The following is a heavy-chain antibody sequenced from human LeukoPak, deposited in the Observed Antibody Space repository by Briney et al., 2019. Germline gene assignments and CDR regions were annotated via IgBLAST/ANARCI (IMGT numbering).Heavy chain of an antibody. J-gene: IGHJ4*02. D-gene: IGHD6-25*01. V-gene: IGHV4-4*07. CDR1: SDSISTHS. CDR3: ARGSQRNGGYFDY. CDR2: ISPSGNT. Sequence: SETLSLTCSVSSDSISTHSWSWIRQPAGKKLEWIGHISPSGNTNYNPSLKSRVTMSVDTSKNHFSLKLSSVTAADTAVYYCARGSQRNGGYFDYWGQGTLVTVSS.